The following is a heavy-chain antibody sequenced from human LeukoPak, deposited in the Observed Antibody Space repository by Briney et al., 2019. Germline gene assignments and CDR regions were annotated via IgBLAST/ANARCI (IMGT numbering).Heavy chain of an antibody. J-gene: IGHJ4*02. D-gene: IGHD3-22*01. CDR1: GYSFTNYY. CDR2: INPFSGGT. V-gene: IGHV1-2*04. CDR3: ARGGYDLDY. Sequence: ASLQVSCKASGYSFTNYYIHWVRQAPGQGLEWMGWINPFSGGTKYAQKFQGWVTMTRDTSISTAYMELSRLTSDDTAVYYCARGGYDLDYWGQGTLVTVSS.